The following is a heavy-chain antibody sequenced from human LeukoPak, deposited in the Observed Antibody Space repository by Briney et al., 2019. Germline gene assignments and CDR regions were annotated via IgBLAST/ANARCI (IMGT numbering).Heavy chain of an antibody. CDR1: GDSISTSNSY. V-gene: IGHV4-39*07. CDR2: IYYSGNT. CDR3: ARGYYDYVWGSYRPSGFDY. J-gene: IGHJ4*02. Sequence: SETLSLTCTVSGDSISTSNSYWGWIRQPPGKGLEWIGSIYYSGNTYYNASLKSRVTISVDTSKNQFSLKLSSVTAADTAVYYCARGYYDYVWGSYRPSGFDYWGQGTLVTVSS. D-gene: IGHD3-16*02.